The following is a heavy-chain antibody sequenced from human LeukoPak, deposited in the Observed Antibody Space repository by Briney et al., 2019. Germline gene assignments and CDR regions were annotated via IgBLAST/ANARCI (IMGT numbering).Heavy chain of an antibody. D-gene: IGHD2-2*01. V-gene: IGHV1-2*02. CDR3: TRDHCTSINCYEYNYYGMDV. CDR1: GYTFTAYY. CDR2: INPNSGGT. J-gene: IGHJ6*02. Sequence: ASVKVSCKASGYTFTAYYIHWVRRAPGQALEWMGWINPNSGGTESPQKFQGRVTMTRDTSISTAYMELSRLRSDDTAVYYCTRDHCTSINCYEYNYYGMDVWGQGTTVTVSS.